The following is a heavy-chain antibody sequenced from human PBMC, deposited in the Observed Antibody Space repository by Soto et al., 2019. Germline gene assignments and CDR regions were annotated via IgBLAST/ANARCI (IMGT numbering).Heavy chain of an antibody. J-gene: IGHJ6*02. CDR3: ASHSGSAPEGRYYSGMDV. CDR2: IIPIFGTA. D-gene: IGHD1-26*01. Sequence: QVQLVQSGAEVKKPGSSVKVSCKASGGTFSSYAISWVRQAPGQGLEWMGGIIPIFGTADYAQKFQGRVTITADESTSTAYMELGSLRSEDTAVYYCASHSGSAPEGRYYSGMDVWGQGTTVTVSS. CDR1: GGTFSSYA. V-gene: IGHV1-69*12.